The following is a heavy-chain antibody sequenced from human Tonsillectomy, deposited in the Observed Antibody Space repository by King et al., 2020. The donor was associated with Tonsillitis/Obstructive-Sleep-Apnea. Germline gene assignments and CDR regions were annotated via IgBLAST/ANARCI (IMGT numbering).Heavy chain of an antibody. V-gene: IGHV3-7*01. CDR1: GFTFSSYW. Sequence: VQLVESGGGLVQPGGSLRLSCAASGFTFSSYWMSWVRQAPGEGLEGVANIKPDGREENHVESGKGRFTISRDNAKNSLYLQMNSLRAEDTAVYYCARGKDILTGYYPYYYYYMDVWGKGTTVTISS. CDR3: ARGKDILTGYYPYYYYYMDV. CDR2: IKPDGREE. J-gene: IGHJ6*03. D-gene: IGHD3-9*01.